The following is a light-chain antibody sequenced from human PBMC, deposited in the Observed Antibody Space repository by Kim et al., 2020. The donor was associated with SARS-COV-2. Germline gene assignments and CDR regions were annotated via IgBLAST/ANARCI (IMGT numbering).Light chain of an antibody. V-gene: IGKV1-5*03. Sequence: DIQMTQSPSTLSASAGDRVTITCRASQSISNWLAWYQQKPGKAPKLLISKASSLESGVPARFSGSGSGTEFTLTISSLQPDDFATYDCQQYTSQSLLTFGGGTKVEI. CDR2: KAS. CDR3: QQYTSQSLLT. CDR1: QSISNW. J-gene: IGKJ4*01.